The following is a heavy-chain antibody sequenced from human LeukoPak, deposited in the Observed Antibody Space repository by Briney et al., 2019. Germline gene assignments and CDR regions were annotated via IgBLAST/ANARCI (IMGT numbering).Heavy chain of an antibody. J-gene: IGHJ4*02. V-gene: IGHV4-31*03. Sequence: PSQTLSLTCTVSGGSISSGGYYWSWIRQHPGKGLEWIGYTYYSGSTYYNPSLKSRVTISVDTSKNQFSLKLSSVTAADTAVYYCARVVRRGSWFFDYWGQGTLVTVSS. CDR2: TYYSGST. CDR1: GGSISSGGYY. CDR3: ARVVRRGSWFFDY. D-gene: IGHD6-13*01.